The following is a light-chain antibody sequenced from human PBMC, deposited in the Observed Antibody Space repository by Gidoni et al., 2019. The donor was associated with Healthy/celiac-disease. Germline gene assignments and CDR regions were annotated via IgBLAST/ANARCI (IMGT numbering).Light chain of an antibody. V-gene: IGKV3-15*01. CDR3: QQYNNWPLYT. J-gene: IGKJ2*01. CDR1: QSVSSN. Sequence: VMTQSPATLSVSPGDRATLSSRASQSVSSNLAWYQQKPGQAPRLLMYGAATRATGSPARFSGSGSGTEFTLTISSLQSEDVAVYYCQQYNNWPLYTFGQGTKLEIK. CDR2: GAA.